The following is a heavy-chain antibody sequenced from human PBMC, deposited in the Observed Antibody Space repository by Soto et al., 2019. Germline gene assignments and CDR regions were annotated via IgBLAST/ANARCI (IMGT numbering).Heavy chain of an antibody. V-gene: IGHV4-59*01. D-gene: IGHD3-22*01. J-gene: IGHJ4*02. Sequence: SETLSLTCTVSGGSISSYYWSWIRQPPGKGLEWIGNIYYSGSTNYNPSLKSRVTISVDTSKNQFSLKLSSVTAADTAVYYCARVSSIGGSGYYYVDYWGQGTLVTVYS. CDR2: IYYSGST. CDR3: ARVSSIGGSGYYYVDY. CDR1: GGSISSYY.